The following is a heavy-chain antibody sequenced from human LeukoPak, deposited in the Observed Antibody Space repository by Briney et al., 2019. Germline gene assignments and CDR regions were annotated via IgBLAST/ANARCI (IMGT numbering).Heavy chain of an antibody. CDR3: ATGLTCNWFDP. J-gene: IGHJ5*02. CDR1: GYTFTSYY. CDR2: FDPEDGET. V-gene: IGHV1-24*01. Sequence: ASVKVSCKASGYTFTSYYMHWVRQAPGQGLEWMGGFDPEDGETIYAQKFQGRVTMTEDTSTDTAYMELSSLRSEDTAVYYCATGLTCNWFDPWGQGTLVTVSS.